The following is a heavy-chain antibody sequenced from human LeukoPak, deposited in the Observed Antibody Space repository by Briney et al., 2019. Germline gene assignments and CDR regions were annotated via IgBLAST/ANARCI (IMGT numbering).Heavy chain of an antibody. Sequence: GGSLRLSCAASGFTFGSYWMHWVRQAPGKGLVWVSRINSDGSSTSYADSVKGRFTISRDNAKNTLYLQMNSLRAEDTAVYYCARDIFGEGAFDIWGQGTMVTVPS. V-gene: IGHV3-74*01. CDR2: INSDGSST. CDR3: ARDIFGEGAFDI. D-gene: IGHD3-10*02. CDR1: GFTFGSYW. J-gene: IGHJ3*02.